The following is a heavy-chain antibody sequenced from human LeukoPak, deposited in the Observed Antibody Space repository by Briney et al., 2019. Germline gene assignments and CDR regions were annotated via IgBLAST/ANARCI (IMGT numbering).Heavy chain of an antibody. CDR2: VSGSGAAT. CDR1: GFTFSTYA. J-gene: IGHJ4*02. CDR3: AKTGGGSYLTGYYLDH. V-gene: IGHV3-23*01. D-gene: IGHD3-9*01. Sequence: GGSLRLSCAASGFTFSTYAMTWVRQAPGKGLEWVSLVSGSGAATYYADSLEGRFAISRDNAKNTLYLQLSSLRAGDTAIYYGAKTGGGSYLTGYYLDHWGQGALVTVSS.